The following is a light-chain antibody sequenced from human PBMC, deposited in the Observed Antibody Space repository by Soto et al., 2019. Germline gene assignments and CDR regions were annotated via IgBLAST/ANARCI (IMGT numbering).Light chain of an antibody. Sequence: QPVLTQPPLVSGAPGQTITISCTGSRSNVGANYDVHWYQVLPGAGPRLLIYKNNNRPSGVPDRFSGSKSGTSASLAITGLRAEDEADYYCQSYDNILSGPLFGGGTQLTVL. J-gene: IGLJ3*02. V-gene: IGLV1-40*01. CDR1: RSNVGANYD. CDR3: QSYDNILSGPL. CDR2: KNN.